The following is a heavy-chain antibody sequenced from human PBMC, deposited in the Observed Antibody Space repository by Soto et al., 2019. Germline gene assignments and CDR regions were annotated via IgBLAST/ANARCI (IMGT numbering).Heavy chain of an antibody. CDR1: GFTFSSYG. CDR3: AIEAGSYKYYFDY. D-gene: IGHD1-26*01. J-gene: IGHJ4*02. Sequence: QVQLVESGGGVVQPGRSLRLSCAASGFTFSSYGMHWVRQAPGKGLEWVAVIWYDGSNKYYADSVKGRFTISRDNSKNTLYLQMNSLRAEDTAVYYCAIEAGSYKYYFDYWGQGTLVTVSS. V-gene: IGHV3-33*01. CDR2: IWYDGSNK.